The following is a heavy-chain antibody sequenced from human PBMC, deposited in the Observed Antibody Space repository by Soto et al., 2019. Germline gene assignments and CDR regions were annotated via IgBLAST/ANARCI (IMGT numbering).Heavy chain of an antibody. J-gene: IGHJ4*02. D-gene: IGHD3-16*01. V-gene: IGHV4-39*01. CDR1: GDSVISDHYY. Sequence: QLQLQESGPGLVQPSETLSLTCTVSGDSVISDHYYWAWIRQPPGKGLEWIGNMHYTGETYQNPSLXXRVTIFAATSENHVSLTLTSVTAADTAMYYCARQGGNKFDYWGQGTLVTVSS. CDR3: ARQGGNKFDY. CDR2: MHYTGET.